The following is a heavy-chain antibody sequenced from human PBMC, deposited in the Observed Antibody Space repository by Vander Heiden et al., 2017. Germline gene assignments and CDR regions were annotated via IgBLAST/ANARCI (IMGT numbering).Heavy chain of an antibody. CDR2: IWYDGNTK. CDR1: GFTFKTDG. J-gene: IGHJ4*02. V-gene: IGHV3-33*01. CDR3: ARAGSDIAVAGPFDF. Sequence: QVQLVDSGAGVVQSGRSLRLSGAAYGFTFKTDGMHWVRQAQGKGREWLAIIWYDGNTKDDADSVKGRFTISRDNSKNTLYLEMSSLRVEDTAIYYCARAGSDIAVAGPFDFWGQGTLVTVSS. D-gene: IGHD6-19*01.